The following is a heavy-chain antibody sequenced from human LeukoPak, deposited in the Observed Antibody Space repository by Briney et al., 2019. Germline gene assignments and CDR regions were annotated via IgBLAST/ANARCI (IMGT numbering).Heavy chain of an antibody. CDR2: ISSSSSYI. V-gene: IGHV3-21*01. CDR1: GFTFSSYS. D-gene: IGHD3-10*01. CDR3: ARDNSPGRITMVRGVTPDY. Sequence: PGGSLRLSCAASGFTFSSYSMNWVRQAPGKGLEWVSSISSSSSYIYYADSVKGRFTISRDNAKNSLYLQMNSLRAEDTAVYYCARDNSPGRITMVRGVTPDYWGQGTLVTVSS. J-gene: IGHJ4*02.